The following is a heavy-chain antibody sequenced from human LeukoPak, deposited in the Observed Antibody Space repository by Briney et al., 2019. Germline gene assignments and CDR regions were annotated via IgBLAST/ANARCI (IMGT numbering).Heavy chain of an antibody. CDR2: IYYSGST. CDR1: GGSISSSSYY. CDR3: ASPGVLHAREDDY. J-gene: IGHJ4*02. Sequence: SETLSLTCTVSGGSISSSSYYWGWIRQPPGKGLEWIGSIYYSGSTYYNPSLKSRVTKSVDTSKNQFSLKLSSVTAADTAVYYCASPGVLHAREDDYWGQGTLVTVSS. D-gene: IGHD3-10*01. V-gene: IGHV4-39*01.